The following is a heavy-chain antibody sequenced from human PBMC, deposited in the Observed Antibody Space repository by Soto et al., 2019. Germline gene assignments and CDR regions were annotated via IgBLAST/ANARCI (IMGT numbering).Heavy chain of an antibody. D-gene: IGHD3-10*01. Sequence: PSDTLSRTFNSSGWTFSAYFWRRMRQPTGHGLEWIWEINHSGSTNYNPSLKRRVTISVDTSKIQFSLKLSSVTAADTAVYYCARGLNLYYYGSGSYYNGWFDPWGQG. V-gene: IGHV4-34*01. CDR2: INHSGST. CDR1: GWTFSAYF. J-gene: IGHJ5*02. CDR3: ARGLNLYYYGSGSYYNGWFDP.